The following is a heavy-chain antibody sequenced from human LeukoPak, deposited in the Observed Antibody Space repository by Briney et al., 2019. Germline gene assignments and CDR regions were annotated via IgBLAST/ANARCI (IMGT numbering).Heavy chain of an antibody. Sequence: GGSLRLSCAASGFTFSSYWMHWVRQAPGKGLVWVSRIKSDGSTNYADSVKGRFTISRENAKNTVSLQRNSLRAEHTGVYYCARAPSEIGGYYPEYFRHWGQGTLVTVSS. CDR2: IKSDGST. V-gene: IGHV3-74*01. D-gene: IGHD3-22*01. J-gene: IGHJ1*01. CDR1: GFTFSSYW. CDR3: ARAPSEIGGYYPEYFRH.